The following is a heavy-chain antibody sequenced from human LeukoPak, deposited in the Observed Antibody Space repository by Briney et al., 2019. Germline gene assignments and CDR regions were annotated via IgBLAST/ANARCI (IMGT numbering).Heavy chain of an antibody. D-gene: IGHD4-23*01. V-gene: IGHV1-46*01. Sequence: GASVKVSCKASGYTFTSYYMHWVRQAPGQGLEWMGIINPSGGSTSYAQKFQGRVTMIRDTSTSTVYMELSSLRSEDTAVYYCARDQYGGNSGGGGYYFDYWGQGTLVTVSS. J-gene: IGHJ4*02. CDR3: ARDQYGGNSGGGGYYFDY. CDR1: GYTFTSYY. CDR2: INPSGGST.